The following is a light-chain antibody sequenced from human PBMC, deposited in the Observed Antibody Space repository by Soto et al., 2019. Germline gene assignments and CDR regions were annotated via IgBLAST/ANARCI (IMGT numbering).Light chain of an antibody. V-gene: IGKV1-27*01. J-gene: IGKJ4*01. CDR1: QAIYNY. CDR2: AAS. CDR3: PKFSAVPT. Sequence: DIQMTQSPSSLSASVGDRVTITCRASQAIYNYLACYQQKPGKVPTLLISAASTLQSGVPSRFSCSETGTDFYLNISSLLPEDVATYYCPKFSAVPTFGGGTKVEI.